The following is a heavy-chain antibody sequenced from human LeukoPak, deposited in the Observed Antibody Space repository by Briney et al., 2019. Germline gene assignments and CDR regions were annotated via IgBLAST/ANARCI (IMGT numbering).Heavy chain of an antibody. Sequence: SETLSLTCAVYGGSFSGYYWSWIRQPPGKGLEWIGEINHSGSTNYNPSLKSRVTISVDTSKNQFSLKLSSVTVADTAVYYCARGGYCSSTSCYSWFDPWGQGTLVTVSS. D-gene: IGHD2-2*01. CDR3: ARGGYCSSTSCYSWFDP. CDR1: GGSFSGYY. CDR2: INHSGST. V-gene: IGHV4-34*01. J-gene: IGHJ5*02.